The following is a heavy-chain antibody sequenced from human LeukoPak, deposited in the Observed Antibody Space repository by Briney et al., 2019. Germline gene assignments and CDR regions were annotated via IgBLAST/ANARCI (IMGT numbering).Heavy chain of an antibody. J-gene: IGHJ6*03. CDR3: ARVQSDYVWGSYRYGDYYYYYMDV. CDR2: ITPSAGST. V-gene: IGHV1-46*02. Sequence: GASVKVSCKASGYTFNSYYMHWVRQAPGQGLEWMAIITPSAGSTSYAQKFQGRVTMTRDMSTSTVYMELSSLRSDDTAVYYCARVQSDYVWGSYRYGDYYYYYMDVWGKGTTVTISS. D-gene: IGHD3-16*02. CDR1: GYTFNSYY.